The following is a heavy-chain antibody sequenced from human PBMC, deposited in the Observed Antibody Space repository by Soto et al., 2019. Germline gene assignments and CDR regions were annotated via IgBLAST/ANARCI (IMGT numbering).Heavy chain of an antibody. J-gene: IGHJ4*02. V-gene: IGHV4-4*02. Sequence: PSETLSLPCAVSGYSVTSNVCWSWFRQPPGKGLEWIGEAYHNGLTDYNPSLKRRVTMLVDTSKNEFSLMLTSLTAADTAIYYCARDAAVPGESDRFDYWGQGNLVRVSS. CDR2: AYHNGLT. CDR1: GYSVTSNVC. CDR3: ARDAAVPGESDRFDY. D-gene: IGHD2-15*01.